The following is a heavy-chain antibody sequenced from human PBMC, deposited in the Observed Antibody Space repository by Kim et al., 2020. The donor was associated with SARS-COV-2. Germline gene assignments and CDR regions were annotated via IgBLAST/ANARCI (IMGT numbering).Heavy chain of an antibody. D-gene: IGHD1-26*01. CDR1: GGPFSGYY. CDR3: ARGKWGPPRGLGGMNGSGYGMDV. V-gene: IGHV4-34*01. CDR2: IHYSGRT. Sequence: SETLSLTCAVHGGPFSGYYWIWIRQPPGKGLEWIGEIHYSGRTTSSPSLRSRVSMSVDTSKNQLSLKLSSVTAADTAVYYCARGKWGPPRGLGGMNGSGYGMDVWGQGTTVTVSS. J-gene: IGHJ6*02.